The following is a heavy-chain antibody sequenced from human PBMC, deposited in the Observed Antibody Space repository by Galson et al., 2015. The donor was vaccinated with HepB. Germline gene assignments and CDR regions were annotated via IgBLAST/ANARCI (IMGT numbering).Heavy chain of an antibody. CDR3: ARDLFEWEYSSSSGGFDY. J-gene: IGHJ4*02. CDR1: GFTFSSYS. D-gene: IGHD6-6*01. CDR2: ISSSSSYI. Sequence: SLRLSCAASGFTFSSYSMNWVRQAPGKGLEWVSSISSSSSYIYYADSVKGRFTISRDNAKNSLYLQMNSLRAEDTAVYYCARDLFEWEYSSSSGGFDYWGQGTLVTVSS. V-gene: IGHV3-21*01.